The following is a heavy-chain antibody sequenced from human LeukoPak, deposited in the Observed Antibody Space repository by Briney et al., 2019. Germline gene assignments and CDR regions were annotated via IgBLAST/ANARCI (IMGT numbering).Heavy chain of an antibody. CDR3: AGGYDSSPGDY. J-gene: IGHJ4*02. CDR1: GFTFSSYW. CDR2: IKQDGSEK. D-gene: IGHD5-12*01. Sequence: GGSLRLSCAASGFTFSSYWMSWVRQAPGKGLEWVANIKQDGSEKYYVDSVKGRFTISRDNAKNSLYLQMNSLRAEDTAVHYCAGGYDSSPGDYWGQGTLVTVSS. V-gene: IGHV3-7*01.